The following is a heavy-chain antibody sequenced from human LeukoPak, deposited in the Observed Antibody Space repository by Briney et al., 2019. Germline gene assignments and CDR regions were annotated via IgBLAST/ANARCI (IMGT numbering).Heavy chain of an antibody. Sequence: QAGGSLRLSCAASGFTFSSYAMSWVRQAPGKGLEWVSAISGSGGSTYYADSVKGRFTISRDNAKNTLYLQMNRLRAEDTAVYYCARDHWRDSGAYFDYWGQGTRVTVSA. CDR3: ARDHWRDSGAYFDY. V-gene: IGHV3-23*01. D-gene: IGHD5-12*01. CDR1: GFTFSSYA. CDR2: ISGSGGST. J-gene: IGHJ4*02.